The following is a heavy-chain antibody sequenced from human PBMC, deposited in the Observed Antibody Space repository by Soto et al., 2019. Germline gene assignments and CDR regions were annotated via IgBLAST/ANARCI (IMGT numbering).Heavy chain of an antibody. Sequence: QVQLQESGPGLVKPSQTLSLTCTVSGGSISSGGYYWSWSRQHPGKGLEWIGYIYYSGSTYYNPSLKSRVTISVDTSKNQFSLKLSSVTAADTAVYYCARDCTDSRGPTLGMGVWGQGTTVTVSS. CDR1: GGSISSGGYY. CDR3: ARDCTDSRGPTLGMGV. D-gene: IGHD6-19*01. J-gene: IGHJ6*02. CDR2: IYYSGST. V-gene: IGHV4-31*03.